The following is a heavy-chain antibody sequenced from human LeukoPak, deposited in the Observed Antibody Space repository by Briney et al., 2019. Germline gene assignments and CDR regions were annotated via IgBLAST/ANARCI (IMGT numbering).Heavy chain of an antibody. V-gene: IGHV1-18*01. Sequence: ASVKVSFKASVYTFTNYHISWVRQAPGQGLEWMGWISTYNGNTNYAPKFQGRVTMTTDTSTSTAYMELRSLRSDDTAVYYCARAWGEDIAARPYYFDCWGQGTLVTVSS. CDR3: ARAWGEDIAARPYYFDC. D-gene: IGHD6-6*01. J-gene: IGHJ4*02. CDR2: ISTYNGNT. CDR1: VYTFTNYH.